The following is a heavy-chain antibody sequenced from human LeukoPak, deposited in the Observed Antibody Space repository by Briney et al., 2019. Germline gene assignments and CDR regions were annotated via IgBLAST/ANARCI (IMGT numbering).Heavy chain of an antibody. V-gene: IGHV3-23*01. CDR3: AKEIPLPRVSPLYGMDV. Sequence: GGSLRLSCAASGFIFNNYALSWVRQAPGKGLEWVSSINYDGGTYYADSVKGRFSISRDNAKSTVYLQMNSLRVEDTAVYYCAKEIPLPRVSPLYGMDVWGKGATVIVSS. CDR2: INYDGGT. D-gene: IGHD1-26*01. CDR1: GFIFNNYA. J-gene: IGHJ6*04.